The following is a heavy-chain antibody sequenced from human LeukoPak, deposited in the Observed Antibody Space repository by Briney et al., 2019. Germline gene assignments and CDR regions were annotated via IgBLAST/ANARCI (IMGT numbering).Heavy chain of an antibody. CDR1: GFTFSSYW. J-gene: IGHJ4*02. D-gene: IGHD4-23*01. CDR3: AKGTVPGRWTDFDC. Sequence: GGSLRLSCAASGFTFSSYWMSWVRQAPGKGLEWVANIEQDGSEKYYVDSVKGRFTISRDNAKNSLYLQMNSLRAEDTAVYYCAKGTVPGRWTDFDCWGQGTLVTVSS. CDR2: IEQDGSEK. V-gene: IGHV3-7*01.